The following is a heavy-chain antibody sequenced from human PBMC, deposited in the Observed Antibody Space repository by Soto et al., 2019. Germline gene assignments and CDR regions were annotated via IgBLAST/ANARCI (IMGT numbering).Heavy chain of an antibody. J-gene: IGHJ6*02. D-gene: IGHD3-3*01. Sequence: QVQLVESGGGVVQPGRSLRLSCAASGFPFSSYGMHWVHQAPGKGLEWVAVISYDGSNKYYADSVKGRFTISRDNSKNTLYLQINSLRAEDTAVYYCAKGGVDFWSDVARPYYYYGMDVWGQGTTVTVSS. CDR1: GFPFSSYG. CDR3: AKGGVDFWSDVARPYYYYGMDV. CDR2: ISYDGSNK. V-gene: IGHV3-30*18.